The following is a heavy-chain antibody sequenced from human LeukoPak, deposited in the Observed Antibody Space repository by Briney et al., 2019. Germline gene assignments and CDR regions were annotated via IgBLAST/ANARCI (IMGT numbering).Heavy chain of an antibody. CDR1: GFTFSSYG. V-gene: IGHV3-33*05. Sequence: GGSLRLSCAASGFTFSSYGMHWVRQAPGKGLEWVAVISYDGSNEYYADSVKGRFTISRDNSKNTLYLQMNSLRAEDTAVYYCAKKYYYDSSGYYPRSMDVWGQGTTVTVSS. CDR3: AKKYYYDSSGYYPRSMDV. CDR2: ISYDGSNE. J-gene: IGHJ6*02. D-gene: IGHD3-22*01.